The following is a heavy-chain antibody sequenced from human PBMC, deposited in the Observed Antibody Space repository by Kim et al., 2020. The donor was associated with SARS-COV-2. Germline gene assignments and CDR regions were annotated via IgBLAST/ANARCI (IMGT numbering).Heavy chain of an antibody. D-gene: IGHD2-2*01. CDR1: GFTFSKAW. Sequence: GGSLRLSCTASGFTFSKAWMSWVRQAPGKGLEWVGRLLSKTDGGTTDYAAPVKGRFTISRDDSKNTLYLQMNSLRTEDTAVYYCATGGDSGDHQVPYWGQGTLVTVSS. V-gene: IGHV3-15*01. J-gene: IGHJ4*02. CDR3: ATGGDSGDHQVPY. CDR2: LLSKTDGGTT.